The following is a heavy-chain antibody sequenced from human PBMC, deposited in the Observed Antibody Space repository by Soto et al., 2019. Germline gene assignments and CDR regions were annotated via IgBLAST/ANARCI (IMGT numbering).Heavy chain of an antibody. Sequence: EVQLVESGGGLVQPGGSLRLSCAASGFTFSSYWMSWVRQASVKGLEWVANMNQDGSEKYYVDSVKGRFTISRDNAKNSLYLQMSSLRAEDTAVYFCAIAATGRGGMVVWGQGTTVPVSS. CDR2: MNQDGSEK. J-gene: IGHJ6*02. CDR3: AIAATGRGGMVV. CDR1: GFTFSSYW. D-gene: IGHD2-15*01. V-gene: IGHV3-7*02.